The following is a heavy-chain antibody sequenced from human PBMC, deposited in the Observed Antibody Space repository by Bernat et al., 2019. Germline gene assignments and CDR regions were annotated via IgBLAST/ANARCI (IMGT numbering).Heavy chain of an antibody. CDR3: ATDASYGDSLGWYFDL. V-gene: IGHV1-24*01. Sequence: QVQLVQSGAEVKKPGASVKVSCKFSGYTLTELSMHWVRQAPGKGLGWMGGFNHEDDETVYAQKFQGRVTMTEDTSTDTAYMELSNLRSEDTAVYYCATDASYGDSLGWYFDLWGRGTLVTVSS. J-gene: IGHJ2*01. CDR2: FNHEDDET. CDR1: GYTLTELS. D-gene: IGHD4-17*01.